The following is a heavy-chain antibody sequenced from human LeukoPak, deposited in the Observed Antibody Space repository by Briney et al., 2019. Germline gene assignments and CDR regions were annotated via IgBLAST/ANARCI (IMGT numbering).Heavy chain of an antibody. CDR3: VRDGSYYDSRGYYYLY. CDR1: GGSFSSYA. D-gene: IGHD3-22*01. V-gene: IGHV1-69*13. CDR2: ITPMFGTA. J-gene: IGHJ4*02. Sequence: GASVKVSCKASGGSFSSYAISWVRQAPGQGLEWMGGITPMFGTANYAQKFQGRVTISADESTSTAYMELRSLRSEDTAVYYCVRDGSYYDSRGYYYLYWGQGTLVTVSS.